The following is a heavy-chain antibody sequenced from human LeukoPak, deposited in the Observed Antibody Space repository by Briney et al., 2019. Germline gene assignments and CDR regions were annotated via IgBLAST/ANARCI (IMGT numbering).Heavy chain of an antibody. V-gene: IGHV1-69*06. CDR2: IIPIFGTA. J-gene: IGHJ4*02. CDR1: GGTFSTYA. Sequence: GSSVKVSCKASGGTFSTYAISWVRQAPGQGLEWMGGIIPIFGTANYAQKFQGRVTMTEDTSTDTAYMELSSLRSEDTAVYYCATLSIVGNGIYFDYWGQGTLVTVSS. D-gene: IGHD1-26*01. CDR3: ATLSIVGNGIYFDY.